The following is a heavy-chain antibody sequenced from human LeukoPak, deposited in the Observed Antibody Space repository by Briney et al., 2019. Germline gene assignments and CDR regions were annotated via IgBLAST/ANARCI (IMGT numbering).Heavy chain of an antibody. J-gene: IGHJ6*03. Sequence: PGGSLRLSCAASGFTFSSYGMHWVRQAPGKGLEWVAFIRYDGSNKYYADSVKGRFTISRDNSKNTLYLQMNCLRAEDTAVYYCAKDLGDYYYYMDVWGKGTTVTVSS. CDR3: AKDLGDYYYYMDV. CDR2: IRYDGSNK. V-gene: IGHV3-30*02. CDR1: GFTFSSYG. D-gene: IGHD4-17*01.